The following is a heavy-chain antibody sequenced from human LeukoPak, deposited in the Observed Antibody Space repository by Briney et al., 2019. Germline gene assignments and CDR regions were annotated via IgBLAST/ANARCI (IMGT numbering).Heavy chain of an antibody. CDR1: GGSFSGYY. J-gene: IGHJ3*02. Sequence: SETLSLTCAVYGGSFSGYYWSWIRQPPGKGLEWIGEINHSGSTNYNPSLKSRVTISVDTSKNQFSLKLSSVTAADTAVYYCARDHYRVNAFDIWGQGTMVTVSS. CDR2: INHSGST. CDR3: ARDHYRVNAFDI. V-gene: IGHV4-34*01. D-gene: IGHD3-10*01.